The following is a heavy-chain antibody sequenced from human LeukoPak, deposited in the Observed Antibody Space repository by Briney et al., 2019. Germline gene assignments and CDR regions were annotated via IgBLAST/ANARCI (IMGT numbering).Heavy chain of an antibody. CDR3: ARDRGGYSYGLPLAY. CDR2: SIPIFGTA. Sequence: ASVTVSCKASGGTFSSYAISWVRRAPGQGLEWMGGSIPIFGTANYAQKFQGRVTITADKSTSTAYMELSSLRSEDTAVYYCARDRGGYSYGLPLAYWGQGTLVTVSS. J-gene: IGHJ4*02. CDR1: GGTFSSYA. V-gene: IGHV1-69*06. D-gene: IGHD5-18*01.